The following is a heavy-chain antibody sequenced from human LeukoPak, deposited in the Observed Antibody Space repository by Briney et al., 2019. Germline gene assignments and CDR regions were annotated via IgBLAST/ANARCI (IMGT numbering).Heavy chain of an antibody. CDR1: GGSISSYY. CDR2: IYYSGST. D-gene: IGHD6-19*01. CDR3: ARDGSGVGY. Sequence: SETLSLTCTVSGGSISSYYWSWIRQPPGKGLEWIGYIYYSGSTNYNPSLKSRVTISVDTSKNQFSLKLSSVTAADTAVYCCARDGSGVGYWGQGTLVTVSS. V-gene: IGHV4-59*01. J-gene: IGHJ4*02.